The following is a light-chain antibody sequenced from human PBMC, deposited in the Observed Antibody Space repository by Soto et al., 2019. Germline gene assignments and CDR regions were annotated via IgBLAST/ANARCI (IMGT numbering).Light chain of an antibody. CDR1: QSSSRW. J-gene: IGKJ1*01. CDR3: QQFNSYRWT. Sequence: DIQMTQSPSTLSASVGDRVTITCRASQSSSRWLAWYQQKPGKAPEVLIYDASSLESGVPSRFSGSGSGTEFTLTISSLQPDDFATYYCQQFNSYRWTFGQGTKVEIK. V-gene: IGKV1-5*01. CDR2: DAS.